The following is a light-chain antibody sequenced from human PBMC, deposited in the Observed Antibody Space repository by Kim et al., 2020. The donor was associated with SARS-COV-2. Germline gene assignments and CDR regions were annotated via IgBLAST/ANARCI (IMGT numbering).Light chain of an antibody. J-gene: IGKJ4*01. CDR3: QQYSRWPLT. CDR2: GAS. CDR1: QSVNSN. Sequence: SVSPGERATLSCRASQSVNSNLAWYQQRPGQAPRLLIFGASSRATGVPARFSGSGSGTEFTLTISSLQSEDFAVYYCQQYSRWPLTFGGGTKLEI. V-gene: IGKV3-15*01.